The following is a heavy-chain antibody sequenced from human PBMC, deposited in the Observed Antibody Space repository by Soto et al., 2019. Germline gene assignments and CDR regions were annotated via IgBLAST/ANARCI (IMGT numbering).Heavy chain of an antibody. J-gene: IGHJ6*03. CDR3: ARAHIVVVPAAIKYYYYYMDV. CDR2: INHSGST. Sequence: SETLSLTCTVSGGSVSSGSYYWSWIRQPPGKGLEWIGYINHSGSTNHNPSLKSRVTISVDTSKNQFSLKLSSVTAADTAVYYCARAHIVVVPAAIKYYYYYMDVWGKGTTVTVSS. D-gene: IGHD2-2*01. CDR1: GGSVSSGSYY. V-gene: IGHV4-61*01.